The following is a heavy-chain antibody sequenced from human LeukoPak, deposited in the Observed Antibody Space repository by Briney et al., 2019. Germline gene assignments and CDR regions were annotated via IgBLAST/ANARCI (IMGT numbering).Heavy chain of an antibody. CDR1: GFTFSSFV. V-gene: IGHV3-21*01. D-gene: IGHD6-13*01. CDR2: IVGSSST. CDR3: ARIGAGSSRDY. Sequence: GGSLRLSCAASGFTFSSFVMTRVRQAPGKGLEWVSSIVGSSSTYYADSLKGRFTISRDNAKNSLYLQMNSLRAEDTAVYYCARIGAGSSRDYWGQGTLVTVSS. J-gene: IGHJ4*02.